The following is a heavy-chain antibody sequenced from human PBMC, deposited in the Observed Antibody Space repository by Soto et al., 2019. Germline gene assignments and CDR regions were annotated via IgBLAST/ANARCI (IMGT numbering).Heavy chain of an antibody. D-gene: IGHD6-13*01. J-gene: IGHJ4*02. Sequence: SGPTLVNPTQTLTLTCTFSGFSLSTSGVGVGWIRQPPGKALEWLALIYWDDDKRYSPSLKSRLTITKDTSKNQVVLTMTNMDPVDTATYYCAHRPQPSPRSSTPFNYWGQGTLVTVSS. V-gene: IGHV2-5*02. CDR2: IYWDDDK. CDR3: AHRPQPSPRSSTPFNY. CDR1: GFSLSTSGVG.